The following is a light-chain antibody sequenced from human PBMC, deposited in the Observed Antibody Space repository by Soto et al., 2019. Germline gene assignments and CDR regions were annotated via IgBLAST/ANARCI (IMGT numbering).Light chain of an antibody. J-gene: IGKJ1*01. V-gene: IGKV3-20*01. CDR3: LKYRSSPGGA. Sequence: DIVLTQSPGTLSLSPGERATRSCRASQTVDSNFLASYQQTPGQAPRLLIYAASTRATGIPDRFSGSGSGTDVTLTISRLDPEDFAVYYCLKYRSSPGGACGPGTKVHIK. CDR1: QTVDSNF. CDR2: AAS.